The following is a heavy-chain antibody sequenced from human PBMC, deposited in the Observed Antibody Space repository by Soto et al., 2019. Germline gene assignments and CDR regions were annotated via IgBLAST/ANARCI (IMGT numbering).Heavy chain of an antibody. CDR2: ISAYNGNT. Sequence: ASVKVSCKASGYTFISYGISWVRQAPGQGLEWMGWISAYNGNTNYAQKLQGRVTMTTDTSTSTAYMELRSLRSDDTAVYYCAREKMTTVTTYWFDPWGQGTLVTVSS. CDR3: AREKMTTVTTYWFDP. J-gene: IGHJ5*02. D-gene: IGHD4-4*01. CDR1: GYTFISYG. V-gene: IGHV1-18*04.